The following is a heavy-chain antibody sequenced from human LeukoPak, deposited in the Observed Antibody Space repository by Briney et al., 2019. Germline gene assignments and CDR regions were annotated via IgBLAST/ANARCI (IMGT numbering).Heavy chain of an antibody. D-gene: IGHD2-2*01. CDR1: GGSISSYNYY. Sequence: KPSETLSLTCTVSGGSISSYNYYWGWIRQPPGKGLEWIGSIYYSGSTYYNPSLKSRVTISVDTSKNQFSLKLSSVTAADTAVYYCARLLDCSSTSCYAFFDYWGQGTLVTVSS. CDR2: IYYSGST. J-gene: IGHJ4*02. CDR3: ARLLDCSSTSCYAFFDY. V-gene: IGHV4-39*01.